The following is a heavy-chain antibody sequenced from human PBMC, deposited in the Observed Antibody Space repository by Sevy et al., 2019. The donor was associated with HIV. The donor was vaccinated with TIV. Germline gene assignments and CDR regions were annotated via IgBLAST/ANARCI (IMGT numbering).Heavy chain of an antibody. CDR3: STGGYYFDY. V-gene: IGHV3-15*07. Sequence: GGSLRLSCAGSGFTFSNAWMNWVRQAPGKGLEWVGSIKSKVNGGTTDYAAPVQGRFTISRDDSKNTVYLQMNSMRTEDTAVYYCSTGGYYFDYWGQGTLVTVSS. J-gene: IGHJ4*02. CDR2: IKSKVNGGTT. CDR1: GFTFSNAW.